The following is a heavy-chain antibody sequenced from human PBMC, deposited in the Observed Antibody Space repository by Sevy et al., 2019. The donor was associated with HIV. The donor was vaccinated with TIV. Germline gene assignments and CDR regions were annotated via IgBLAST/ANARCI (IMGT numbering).Heavy chain of an antibody. D-gene: IGHD2-8*01. V-gene: IGHV1-2*02. CDR2: INPNSGGT. Sequence: ASVKVSCKASGFSFTGYHIHWVRQAPGQGPEWMGWINPNSGGTNYALMLQGRVTLTRDTSTSTAYMELRRLRSDDTAVYYCGRDPYRTINCLRYSDNSPPSSFVDVWGHGTTVTVSS. CDR1: GFSFTGYH. CDR3: GRDPYRTINCLRYSDNSPPSSFVDV. J-gene: IGHJ6*02.